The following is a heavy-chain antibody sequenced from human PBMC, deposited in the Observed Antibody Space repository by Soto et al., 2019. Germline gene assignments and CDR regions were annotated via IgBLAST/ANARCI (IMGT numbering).Heavy chain of an antibody. CDR1: GDTISTGGYT. CDR2: IYYSGST. CDR3: ARALILTGYYIHDAFDI. J-gene: IGHJ3*02. Sequence: SETLSLTCDVSGDTISTGGYTWAWIRQPPGKGLEWIGYIYYSGSTNYNPSLKSRVTISVDTSKNQFSLKLSSVTAADTAVYYCARALILTGYYIHDAFDIWGQGTTVTVSS. V-gene: IGHV4-61*08. D-gene: IGHD3-9*01.